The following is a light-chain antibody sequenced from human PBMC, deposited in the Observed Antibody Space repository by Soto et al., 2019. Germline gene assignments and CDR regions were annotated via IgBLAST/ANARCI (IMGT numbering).Light chain of an antibody. V-gene: IGKV3-15*01. CDR2: DAS. J-gene: IGKJ5*01. CDR1: QSVSSH. CDR3: QHYHGSPIT. Sequence: EILITQSPATLSVSPGEGATVSCRASQSVSSHLAWYQHKHGQAPRLLLYDASTRDTGIPARFSGIWSGTEFTLTISSLQSEDFEVYYCQHYHGSPITFGQGTRLEI.